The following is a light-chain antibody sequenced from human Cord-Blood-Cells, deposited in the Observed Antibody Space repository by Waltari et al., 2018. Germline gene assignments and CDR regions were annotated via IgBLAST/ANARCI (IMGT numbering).Light chain of an antibody. CDR2: AAS. Sequence: DLQMTQSPSSLSASVGDRVTTTCRASQSIGSYVNWYQQKPGKAPKLLIYAASSLQSGVPSRFSGSGSGTDFTLTISSLQPEDFATYYCQQSYSTPITFGQGTRLEIK. CDR3: QQSYSTPIT. J-gene: IGKJ5*01. CDR1: QSIGSY. V-gene: IGKV1-39*01.